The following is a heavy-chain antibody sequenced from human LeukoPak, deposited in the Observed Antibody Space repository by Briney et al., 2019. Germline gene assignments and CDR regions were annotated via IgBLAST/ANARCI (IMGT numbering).Heavy chain of an antibody. D-gene: IGHD3-10*01. Sequence: GGSLRLSCAASGFTVSSNYMSWVRQAPGKGLEWVSVIYSGGSTYYADSAKGRFTISRDNSKNTLYLQMNSLRAEDTAVYYCARGLHDYGSGNPVWGQGPTVTVSS. CDR1: GFTVSSNY. CDR3: ARGLHDYGSGNPV. CDR2: IYSGGST. J-gene: IGHJ6*02. V-gene: IGHV3-53*01.